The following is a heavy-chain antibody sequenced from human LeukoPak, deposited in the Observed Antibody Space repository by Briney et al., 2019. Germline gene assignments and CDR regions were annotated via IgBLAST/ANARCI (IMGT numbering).Heavy chain of an antibody. Sequence: GSLRLSCAASGFTFSSYSMNWVRQAPGKGLEWVSSISSSSSYIYYADSVKGRFTISRDNAKNSLYLQMNSLRAEDMALYYCAKEGCSSTSCYIDYWGQGTLVTVSS. CDR2: ISSSSSYI. D-gene: IGHD2-2*01. J-gene: IGHJ4*02. CDR1: GFTFSSYS. V-gene: IGHV3-21*04. CDR3: AKEGCSSTSCYIDY.